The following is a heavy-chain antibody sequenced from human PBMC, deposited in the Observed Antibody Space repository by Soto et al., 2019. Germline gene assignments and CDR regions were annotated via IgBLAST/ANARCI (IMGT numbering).Heavy chain of an antibody. CDR1: GFTFSDYP. CDR2: ISYDGRVK. D-gene: IGHD1-26*01. V-gene: IGHV3-30*04. Sequence: PGGSLRLSCAASGFTFSDYPMHWVRQAPGKGLEWVAVISYDGRVKYYVDSVKGRFTISRDDSKNTLYLQMNSLRVDDTAVYYCARDFIVGAPDYFDDWGQGTPVTVSS. CDR3: ARDFIVGAPDYFDD. J-gene: IGHJ4*02.